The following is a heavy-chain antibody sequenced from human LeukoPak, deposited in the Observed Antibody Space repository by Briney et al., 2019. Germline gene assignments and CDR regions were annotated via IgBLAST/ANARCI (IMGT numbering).Heavy chain of an antibody. Sequence: SETLSLTCTVSGGSINNFYWSWIRQPPGKGLEWIGYIYYTGNTNYSPSLKSRVTMSVDTSRDQFSLKLSSVTAADTAVYYCARVYGRGGYSYDWYFDLWGRGALVSVSS. CDR1: GGSINNFY. CDR3: ARVYGRGGYSYDWYFDL. V-gene: IGHV4-59*08. J-gene: IGHJ2*01. D-gene: IGHD5-24*01. CDR2: IYYTGNT.